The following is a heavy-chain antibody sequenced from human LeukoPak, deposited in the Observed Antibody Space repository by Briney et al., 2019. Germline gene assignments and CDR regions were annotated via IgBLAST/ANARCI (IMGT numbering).Heavy chain of an antibody. CDR2: ISSSGSTI. D-gene: IGHD5-24*01. J-gene: IGHJ4*02. CDR1: GFTFSSYE. Sequence: GGSLRLSCAASGFTFSSYEMNWVRQAPGKGLEWVSYISSSGSTIYYAVSVKGRFTISRDNAKNSLYLQMNSLRAEDTAVYYCARSTPKLPGYYFDYWGQGTLVTVSS. V-gene: IGHV3-48*03. CDR3: ARSTPKLPGYYFDY.